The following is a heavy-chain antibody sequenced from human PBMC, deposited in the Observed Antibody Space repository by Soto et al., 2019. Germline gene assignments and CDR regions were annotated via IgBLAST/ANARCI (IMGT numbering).Heavy chain of an antibody. J-gene: IGHJ5*02. CDR1: GGSIGSSSYY. Sequence: SETLSLTCSVSGGSIGSSSYYFGWIRQPPGKGLEWIGSLYYTGTTYYNSSLKSRVTISADKSQNQFSLRLSSVTAADTAVYYCARGIATGQLDPWGQGTLVTVSS. CDR2: LYYTGTT. V-gene: IGHV4-39*01. D-gene: IGHD6-13*01. CDR3: ARGIATGQLDP.